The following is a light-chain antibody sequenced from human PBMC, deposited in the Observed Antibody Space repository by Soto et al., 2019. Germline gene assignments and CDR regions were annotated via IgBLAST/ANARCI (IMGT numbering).Light chain of an antibody. Sequence: EIVMTQSPATLSVSPGERATLSCRASQSVSSNLAWYQLKPGQAPRLLIYGASTRATGIPARFSGSGSGTEFTLTISSLPSEDFAVYYCQQYNNWPETFGQGTKVEIK. CDR1: QSVSSN. J-gene: IGKJ1*01. CDR2: GAS. CDR3: QQYNNWPET. V-gene: IGKV3D-15*01.